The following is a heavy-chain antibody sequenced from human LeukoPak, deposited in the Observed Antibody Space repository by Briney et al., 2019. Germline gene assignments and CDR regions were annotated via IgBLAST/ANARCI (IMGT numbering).Heavy chain of an antibody. D-gene: IGHD2-21*02. CDR2: IYYSGST. Sequence: SQTLSLTCTVSGGSISSGDYYWSWIRQPPVKGLEWIGYIYYSGSTYYNPSLKSRVTISVDTSKNQFSLKLSSVTAADTAVYYCARVPPYCGGDCYTFDYWGQGTLVTVSS. CDR3: ARVPPYCGGDCYTFDY. CDR1: GGSISSGDYY. J-gene: IGHJ4*02. V-gene: IGHV4-30-4*01.